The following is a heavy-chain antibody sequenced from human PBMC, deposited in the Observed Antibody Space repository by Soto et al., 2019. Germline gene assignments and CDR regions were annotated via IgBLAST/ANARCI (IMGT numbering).Heavy chain of an antibody. CDR2: ISSSGNT. CDR1: DGSISNFY. D-gene: IGHD3-22*01. CDR3: ARAPMVLTRSYFDS. V-gene: IGHV4-59*01. Sequence: PSETLSLTCTVPDGSISNFYWSWIRQPPGKGLEWIGYISSSGNTNYNPSLKSRVSISVDTSKNQFSLNLTSVTAADTGVYYCARAPMVLTRSYFDSWGQGTPVTVSS. J-gene: IGHJ4*02.